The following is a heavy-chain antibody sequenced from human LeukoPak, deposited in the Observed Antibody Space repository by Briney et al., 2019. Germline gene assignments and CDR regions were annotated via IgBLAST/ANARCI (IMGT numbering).Heavy chain of an antibody. CDR1: GYTFTSYG. CDR3: ARDRVLWFGDRYYYYYGMDV. Sequence: GASVKVSCKASGYTFTSYGISWVRQAPGQGLEWMGWISAYNGNTNYAQKLQGRVTMTTDTSTSTAYMELRSLRSDDTAVYYCARDRVLWFGDRYYYYYGMDVWGQGTTVTVSS. V-gene: IGHV1-18*01. D-gene: IGHD3-10*01. CDR2: ISAYNGNT. J-gene: IGHJ6*02.